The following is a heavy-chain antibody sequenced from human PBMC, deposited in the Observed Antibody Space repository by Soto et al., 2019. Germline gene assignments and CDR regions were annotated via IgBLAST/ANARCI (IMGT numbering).Heavy chain of an antibody. J-gene: IGHJ4*02. V-gene: IGHV4-34*01. Sequence: AETLSLTCSIYSGSFSGHYWTWIRQPPGKGLEWIGEISQSGNTNYSPSLKSRVSISIDTSKKQFSLNLASVSAADTAVYYCARAPKVSGSSQTRLDFWGQGTLVTVSS. CDR1: SGSFSGHY. D-gene: IGHD6-6*01. CDR2: ISQSGNT. CDR3: ARAPKVSGSSQTRLDF.